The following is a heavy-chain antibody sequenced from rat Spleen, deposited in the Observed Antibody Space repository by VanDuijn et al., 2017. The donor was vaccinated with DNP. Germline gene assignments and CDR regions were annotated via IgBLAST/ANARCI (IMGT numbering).Heavy chain of an antibody. CDR3: ARRHYSDYYAMDV. D-gene: IGHD1-1*01. CDR1: GYTFTEYA. V-gene: IGHV9-4*01. Sequence: QIQLVQSGPELKKPGESVKISCKASGYTFTEYAMHWVKQAPGKGLKWMGWINTYNGKPTYADDFKGRFVFSLEASASTANVQISNLKNEDTATYFCARRHYSDYYAMDVWGQGTSVTVSS. CDR2: INTYNGKP. J-gene: IGHJ4*01.